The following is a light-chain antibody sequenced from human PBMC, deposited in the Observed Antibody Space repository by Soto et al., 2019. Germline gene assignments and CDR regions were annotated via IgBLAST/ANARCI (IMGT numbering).Light chain of an antibody. J-gene: IGLJ2*01. CDR3: QTWGTGTVV. V-gene: IGLV4-69*01. Sequence: QSVLTQSPSASASLGASVKLTCTLSSGHSSYPIAWHQQQPEKGPRYLMKLNSDGSHTKGDGIPDRFSGSSSGAERYLTISILQSEDEADYYCQTWGTGTVVFGGGTK. CDR2: LNSDGSH. CDR1: SGHSSYP.